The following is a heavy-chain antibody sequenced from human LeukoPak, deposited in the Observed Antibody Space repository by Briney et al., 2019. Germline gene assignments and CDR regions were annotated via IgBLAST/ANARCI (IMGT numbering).Heavy chain of an antibody. CDR3: GYTNNFYH. V-gene: IGHV3-53*01. CDR2: IYSGGST. J-gene: IGHJ4*02. Sequence: GGSLRLSCAVSGFIVSRKYMSWVRQAPGKGLEWVSVIYSGGSTYYADSVKGRFTISRDNSKNTLYLQMNSLRAEDTAVYYCGYTNNFYHWGQGTLVVVSS. D-gene: IGHD3-16*02. CDR1: GFIVSRKY.